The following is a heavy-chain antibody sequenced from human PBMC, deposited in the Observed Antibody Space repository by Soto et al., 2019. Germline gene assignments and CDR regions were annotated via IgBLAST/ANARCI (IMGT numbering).Heavy chain of an antibody. J-gene: IGHJ4*02. V-gene: IGHV4-61*01. CDR2: IYYSGST. D-gene: IGHD3-22*01. CDR3: ARALYDYASSGYCSTVDY. CDR1: GGSVSSGSYY. Sequence: PSDTLSLTPTVSGGSVSSGSYYWSWIRQPPGKGLEWIGLIYYSGSTNYNPSLKSRVTISVDTSKNQFSLKLSSVAAADTAVYYCARALYDYASSGYCSTVDYWGQVNLLTVS.